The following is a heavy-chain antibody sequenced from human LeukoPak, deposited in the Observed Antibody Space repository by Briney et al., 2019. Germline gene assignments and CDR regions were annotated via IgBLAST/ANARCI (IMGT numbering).Heavy chain of an antibody. D-gene: IGHD1-26*01. V-gene: IGHV3-21*01. J-gene: IGHJ4*02. CDR3: ARVGVGGSYDY. Sequence: GSLRLSCTASGFTFSSYSMNWVRQAPGKGLEWVSSISSSSSYIYYADSVKGRFTISRDNAKNSLYLQMNSLRAEDTAVYYCARVGVGGSYDYWGQGTLVTVSS. CDR2: ISSSSSYI. CDR1: GFTFSSYS.